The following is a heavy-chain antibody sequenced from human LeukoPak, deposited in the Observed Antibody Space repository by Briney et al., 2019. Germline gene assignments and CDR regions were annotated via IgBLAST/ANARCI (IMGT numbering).Heavy chain of an antibody. CDR1: GYTFSGYY. V-gene: IGHV1-2*02. D-gene: IGHD3-10*01. CDR2: INPNSGGT. J-gene: IGHJ5*02. CDR3: ALIGDHAWFDP. Sequence: ASVKVSCKASGYTFSGYYIFWVRRAPGQGLGWVGWINPNSGGTNYAQEFQGRVTMTRDTSITTAYMELSTLRSDDTAVYYCALIGDHAWFDPWGQGTLVTVSS.